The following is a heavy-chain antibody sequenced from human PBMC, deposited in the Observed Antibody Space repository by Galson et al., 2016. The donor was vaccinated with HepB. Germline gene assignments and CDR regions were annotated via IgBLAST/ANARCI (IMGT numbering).Heavy chain of an antibody. CDR2: IDGRSPTT. D-gene: IGHD1-14*01. Sequence: SLRLSCAASGFRFSSYTMSWVRQAPGKGLEWVATIDGRSPTTHYADSVRGRFTISRDNSKDTVYLQMISLTAEDTATYYCTVSMSHHIDYWGQGTLVTVSS. J-gene: IGHJ4*02. CDR3: TVSMSHHIDY. V-gene: IGHV3-23*01. CDR1: GFRFSSYT.